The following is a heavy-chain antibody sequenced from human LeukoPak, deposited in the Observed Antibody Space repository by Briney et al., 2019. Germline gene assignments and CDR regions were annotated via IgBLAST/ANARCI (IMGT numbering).Heavy chain of an antibody. V-gene: IGHV1-2*02. CDR2: INPNSGGT. J-gene: IGHJ4*02. CDR1: GYTFTGYY. CDR3: ARGATMVRGVMGNY. Sequence: ASVKVSCKASGYTFTGYYMHWVRQAPEQGLEWMGWINPNSGGTNYAQKFQGRVTMTRDTSISTAYMELSRLRSDDTAVYYCARGATMVRGVMGNYWGQGTLVTVSS. D-gene: IGHD3-10*01.